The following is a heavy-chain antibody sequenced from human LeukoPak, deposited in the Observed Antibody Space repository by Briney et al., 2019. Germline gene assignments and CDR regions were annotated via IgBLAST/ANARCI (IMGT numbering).Heavy chain of an antibody. CDR2: INPNSGGT. CDR3: ARVFDEELSFDY. J-gene: IGHJ4*02. D-gene: IGHD1-7*01. V-gene: IGHV1-2*02. CDR1: GYTFTGYY. Sequence: AAVTVSCKASGYTFTGYYMHWVRQAPGQGREGMGWINPNSGGTNYAQKFKGRVTTNRDRSISTDYMELSRLRSDDTAVYCCARVFDEELSFDYWGQGTLVTVSS.